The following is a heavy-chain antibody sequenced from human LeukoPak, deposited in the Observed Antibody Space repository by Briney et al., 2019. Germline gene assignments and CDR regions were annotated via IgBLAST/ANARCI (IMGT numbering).Heavy chain of an antibody. CDR3: ARDSGSDSDS. J-gene: IGHJ4*02. V-gene: IGHV1-69*10. CDR2: FIPILGTA. Sequence: SVKVSCKASGGTFSDYALNWVRQAPGQGLEWMGVFIPILGTANCTQKFQDRVTITADISTNTVNMELRSLRSDDTAVYYCARDSGSDSDSWGQGTLVTVSS. CDR1: GGTFSDYA. D-gene: IGHD3-10*01.